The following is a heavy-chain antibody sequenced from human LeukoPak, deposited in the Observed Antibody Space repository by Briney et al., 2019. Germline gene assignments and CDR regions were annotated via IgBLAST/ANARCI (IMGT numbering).Heavy chain of an antibody. V-gene: IGHV4-39*07. J-gene: IGHJ6*02. CDR2: IYYSGST. D-gene: IGHD2-2*01. CDR3: ARENDVTGNALDV. Sequence: SETLSLTCTVSGGSISSSYYYWGWIRQPPGKGLEWIGSIYYSGSTYYNPSLKSRVTISVDTSKNQFSLKLRSVAAADTAVYYCARENDVTGNALDVWGQGTTVTVSS. CDR1: GGSISSSYYY.